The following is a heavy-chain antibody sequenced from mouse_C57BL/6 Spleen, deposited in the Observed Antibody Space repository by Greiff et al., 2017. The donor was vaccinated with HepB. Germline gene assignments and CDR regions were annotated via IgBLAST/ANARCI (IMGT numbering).Heavy chain of an antibody. CDR3: SRRGDSAWFAY. CDR1: GYTFTSYW. D-gene: IGHD2-13*01. CDR2: IYPSDSET. J-gene: IGHJ3*01. Sequence: QVQLQQPGAELVRPGSSVKLSCKASGYTFTSYWMDWVKQRPGQGLEWIGNIYPSDSETHYNQKFKDKATLTVDKSSRTAYMQLSSLTSEDSAVYYCSRRGDSAWFAYWGQGTLVTVSA. V-gene: IGHV1-61*01.